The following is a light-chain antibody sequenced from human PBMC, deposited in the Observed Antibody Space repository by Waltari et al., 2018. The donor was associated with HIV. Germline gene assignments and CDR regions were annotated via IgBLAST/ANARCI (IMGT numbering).Light chain of an antibody. J-gene: IGKJ3*01. CDR3: QQYGTSPRVT. CDR2: GAS. V-gene: IGKV3-20*01. Sequence: EIVLTQSPGPLSLSPGERATLSCMTSQSVNSGYLAWFQQKPGQAPRLLIYGASTRATGIPDRFSASGSGTDFTLTISRLEPEDFAVYYCQQYGTSPRVTFGPGTRVDIK. CDR1: QSVNSGY.